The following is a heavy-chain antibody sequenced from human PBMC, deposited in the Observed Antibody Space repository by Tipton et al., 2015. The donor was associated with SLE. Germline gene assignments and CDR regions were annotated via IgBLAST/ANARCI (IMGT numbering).Heavy chain of an antibody. CDR2: IDHSGST. Sequence: TLSLTCAVYGGSFSGFYWNWIRQPPGKGLEWIGEIDHSGSTNYNPSLKSRVTISLDTSKNQLSLRVSSVTAADTAVYYCARGPRSMGGSTRVDTWGQGTLFTVSS. D-gene: IGHD2-2*01. J-gene: IGHJ4*02. CDR1: GGSFSGFY. V-gene: IGHV4-34*01. CDR3: ARGPRSMGGSTRVDT.